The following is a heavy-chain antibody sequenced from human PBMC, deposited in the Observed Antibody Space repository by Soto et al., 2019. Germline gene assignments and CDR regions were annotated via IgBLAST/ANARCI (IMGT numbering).Heavy chain of an antibody. V-gene: IGHV4-31*03. Sequence: QVQLQESGPGLVKTSQTLSLTCTVSGDPITSGTYYWNWIRHHPGKGLEWIGYMYYSGSVYYNPSLKSRVTISRDTSKNQFSLSLSSVTAADTAVYYCARDMHAGFTHYFDPWGQGTLVTVSS. CDR3: ARDMHAGFTHYFDP. CDR2: MYYSGSV. D-gene: IGHD1-26*01. CDR1: GDPITSGTYY. J-gene: IGHJ5*02.